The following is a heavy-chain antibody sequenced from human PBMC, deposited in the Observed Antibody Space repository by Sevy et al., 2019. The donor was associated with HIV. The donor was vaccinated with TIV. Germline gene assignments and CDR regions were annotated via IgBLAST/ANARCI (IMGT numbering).Heavy chain of an antibody. V-gene: IGHV3-30*18. CDR1: GFTFSTYD. Sequence: GGSLRLSCAASGFTFSTYDIHWVRQAPGKGLEWVAVISHDGSYQYYTDSVKGRFTISRDDSKNKAYLQINSLRADDSGVYYCAKGQGYDYIWGNERSEYYFDYWGQGTLVTVSS. CDR3: AKGQGYDYIWGNERSEYYFDY. J-gene: IGHJ4*02. D-gene: IGHD3-16*01. CDR2: ISHDGSYQ.